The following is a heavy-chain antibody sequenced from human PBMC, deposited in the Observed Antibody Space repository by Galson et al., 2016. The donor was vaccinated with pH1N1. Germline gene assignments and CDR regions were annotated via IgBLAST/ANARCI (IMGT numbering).Heavy chain of an antibody. D-gene: IGHD6-13*01. Sequence: SLRLSCAASGFTFSTFWMHWVRQVPGKGLEWVSRISSDGSSTSYADSVKGRFTISRDNAKNSLYLQMNSLRAEDTAVYYCARAVAAAGSRWGQGTLVTVSS. CDR1: GFTFSTFW. V-gene: IGHV3-74*01. J-gene: IGHJ4*02. CDR3: ARAVAAAGSR. CDR2: ISSDGSST.